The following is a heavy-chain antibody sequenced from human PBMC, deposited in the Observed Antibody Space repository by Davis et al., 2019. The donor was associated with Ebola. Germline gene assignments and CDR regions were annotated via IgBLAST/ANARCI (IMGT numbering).Heavy chain of an antibody. CDR2: ISGSGVGT. J-gene: IGHJ4*02. Sequence: GGSLRLSCAASGFTFNTYAMSWVRQAPGKGLEWVSTISGSGVGTYYADSVKGRFTISRDNARDSLYLQMDSLRVEDTAIYYCARDAFSLSRYDTEDHWGQGTLVAVSS. V-gene: IGHV3-23*01. D-gene: IGHD3-9*01. CDR3: ARDAFSLSRYDTEDH. CDR1: GFTFNTYA.